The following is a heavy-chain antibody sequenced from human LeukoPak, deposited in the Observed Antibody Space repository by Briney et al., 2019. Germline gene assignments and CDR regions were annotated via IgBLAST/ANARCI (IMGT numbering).Heavy chain of an antibody. CDR2: INPNSGGT. CDR3: ARDLSYGYGYYFDY. CDR1: GYTFTGYY. J-gene: IGHJ4*02. D-gene: IGHD5-18*01. V-gene: IGHV1-2*02. Sequence: ASVKVSCKASGYTFTGYYMHWVRQAPGQGLEWMGWINPNSGGTNYAQKFQGRVTMTRDTSISTAYIELSRLRSDDTAVYYCARDLSYGYGYYFDYWGREPWSPSPQ.